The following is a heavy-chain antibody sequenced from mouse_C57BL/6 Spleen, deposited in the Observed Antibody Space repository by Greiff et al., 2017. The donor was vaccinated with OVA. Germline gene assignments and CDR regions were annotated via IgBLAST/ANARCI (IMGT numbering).Heavy chain of an antibody. V-gene: IGHV7-3*01. CDR1: GFTFTDYY. D-gene: IGHD1-1*01. CDR3: ARNELTTVFDY. Sequence: EVKVVESGGGLVQPGGSLSLSCAASGFTFTDYYMSWVRQPPGKALEWLGFIRNKANGYTTEYSASVKGRFTISRDNSQSILYLQMNALRAEDSATYYCARNELTTVFDYWGQGTTLTVSS. CDR2: IRNKANGYTT. J-gene: IGHJ2*01.